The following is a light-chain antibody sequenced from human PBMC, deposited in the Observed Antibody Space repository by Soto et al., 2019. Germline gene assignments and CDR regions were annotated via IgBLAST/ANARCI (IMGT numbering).Light chain of an antibody. CDR3: QQYNSYST. Sequence: DIQMTQSPSTLSTSVGDRVTITCRASQSISYWLAWYQQKPGKPPKLLIYAASSLESGVPSRFSGSGSGTEFTLTISSLQPDDFATYYCQQYNSYSTFGQGTKVEIK. CDR2: AAS. J-gene: IGKJ1*01. CDR1: QSISYW. V-gene: IGKV1-5*01.